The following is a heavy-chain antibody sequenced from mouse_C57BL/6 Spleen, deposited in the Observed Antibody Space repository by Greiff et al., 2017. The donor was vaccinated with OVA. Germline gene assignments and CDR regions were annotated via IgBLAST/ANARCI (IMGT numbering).Heavy chain of an antibody. Sequence: EVQLVESGGGLVQPGGSMKLSCVASGFTFSNYWMNWVRQSPEKGLEWVAQIRLKSDNYATHYAESVKGRFTISRDDSKSSVYLQMNNLRAEDTGIYYCTVIYYGNYDYFDYWGQGTTLTVSS. CDR2: IRLKSDNYAT. CDR1: GFTFSNYW. V-gene: IGHV6-3*01. D-gene: IGHD2-1*01. J-gene: IGHJ2*01. CDR3: TVIYYGNYDYFDY.